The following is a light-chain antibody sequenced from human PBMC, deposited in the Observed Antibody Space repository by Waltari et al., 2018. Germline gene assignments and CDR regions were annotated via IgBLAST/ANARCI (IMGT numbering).Light chain of an antibody. CDR3: QSYDSSLSGSRV. J-gene: IGLJ2*01. Sequence: QSVLTQPPSVSGAPGQRVTISCTGSSSNIGAGYDVPWDQQLPGTAPKLLIYGNSNRPSGVPDRFSGSKSGTSASLAITGLQAEDEADYYCQSYDSSLSGSRVFGGGTKLTVL. V-gene: IGLV1-40*01. CDR1: SSNIGAGYD. CDR2: GNS.